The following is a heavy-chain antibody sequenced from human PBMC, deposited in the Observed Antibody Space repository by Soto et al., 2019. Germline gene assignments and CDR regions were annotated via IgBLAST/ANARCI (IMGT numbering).Heavy chain of an antibody. D-gene: IGHD5-18*01. Sequence: QVQLQESGPGLVKPSQTLSLTCTVSGGSISSGGYYWSWIRQHPGKGLGWIGYIYYSGSTYYNPSIKIRVTLSVDTSKNQFSLKLSSVTAADTAVYYCARVPDTAMVSDDWYFDLWGRGTLVTVSS. J-gene: IGHJ2*01. CDR2: IYYSGST. CDR1: GGSISSGGYY. V-gene: IGHV4-31*03. CDR3: ARVPDTAMVSDDWYFDL.